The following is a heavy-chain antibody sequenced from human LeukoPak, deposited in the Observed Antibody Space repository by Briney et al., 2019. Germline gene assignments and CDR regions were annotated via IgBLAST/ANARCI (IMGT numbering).Heavy chain of an antibody. CDR3: ARDSLEYTTSSAAY. CDR2: IKQDGSEK. CDR1: GVIFTAAW. D-gene: IGHD6-6*01. Sequence: GGSLRLSCAASGVIFTAAWMTWVRHAPGKGLEWVANIKQDGSEKYSVDSVKGRFIISRDNAKNSLYLQMNRLRAEDTAVYYCARDSLEYTTSSAAYWGQGTLVTVSS. J-gene: IGHJ4*02. V-gene: IGHV3-7*01.